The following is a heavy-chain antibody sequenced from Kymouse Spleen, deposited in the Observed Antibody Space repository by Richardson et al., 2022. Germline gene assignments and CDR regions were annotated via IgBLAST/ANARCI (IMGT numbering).Heavy chain of an antibody. D-gene: IGHD3-3*01. J-gene: IGHJ6*02. V-gene: IGHV3-21*03. CDR1: GFTFSSYS. CDR3: ARDDFWSGYYGYYGMDV. Sequence: EVQLVESGGGLVKPGGSLRLSCAASGFTFSSYSMNWVRQAPGKGLEWVSSISSSSSYIYYADSVKGRFTISRDNAKNSLYLQMNSLRAEDTAVYYCARDDFWSGYYGYYGMDVWGQGTTVTVSS. CDR2: ISSSSSYI.